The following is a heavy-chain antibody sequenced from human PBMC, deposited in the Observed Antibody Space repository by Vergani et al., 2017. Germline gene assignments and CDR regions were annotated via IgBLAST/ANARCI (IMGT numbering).Heavy chain of an antibody. J-gene: IGHJ4*02. Sequence: QVQLVESGGGVVQPGRSLRLSCAASGFTFSSYGMHWVRQAPGKGLEWVAVISYDGSNKYYADSVKGRFTISIDNSKDTLYLQMNSLRAADTAVYYCAPSIAVDSSGYPRDYWGQGTLVTVSS. V-gene: IGHV3-30*03. CDR1: GFTFSSYG. CDR2: ISYDGSNK. CDR3: APSIAVDSSGYPRDY. D-gene: IGHD3-22*01.